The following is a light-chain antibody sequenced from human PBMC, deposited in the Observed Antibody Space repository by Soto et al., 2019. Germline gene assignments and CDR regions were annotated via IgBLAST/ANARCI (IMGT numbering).Light chain of an antibody. V-gene: IGLV8-61*01. CDR2: STN. CDR3: VLYLGSGIWV. J-gene: IGLJ3*02. CDR1: SGSVSTRYY. Sequence: QTVVTQEPSFSVSPGRTVTLTCGLSSGSVSTRYYPSWYQQTPGQAPRALIYSTNTRSSGVPDRFSGSILGNKAALTITGAQADDESDYYCVLYLGSGIWVFGGGTKLTVL.